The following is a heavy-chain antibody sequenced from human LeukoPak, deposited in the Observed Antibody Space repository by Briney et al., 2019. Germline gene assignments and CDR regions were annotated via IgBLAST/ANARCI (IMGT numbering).Heavy chain of an antibody. D-gene: IGHD3-22*01. CDR1: GYTFTSYG. Sequence: ASVKVSCKASGYTFTSYGISWVRQAPGQGLEWMGWIRAYNGNTNYAQNLQGRVTMTTDTSTSTAYMELRSLRSDDTAVYYCARAGYYDSSGYDYYGMDVWGQGTTVTVSS. CDR2: IRAYNGNT. V-gene: IGHV1-18*01. J-gene: IGHJ6*02. CDR3: ARAGYYDSSGYDYYGMDV.